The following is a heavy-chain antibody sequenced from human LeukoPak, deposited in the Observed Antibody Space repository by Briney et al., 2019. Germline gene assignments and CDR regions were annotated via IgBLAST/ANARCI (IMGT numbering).Heavy chain of an antibody. CDR2: IYYSGST. CDR3: ARQLGDTAYYYYYYTDV. Sequence: SETLSLTCTVSGGSISSSSYYWGWIRQPPGKGLEWIGSIYYSGSTYYNPSLKSRVTISVDTSKNQFSLKLSSVTAADTAIYYCARQLGDTAYYYYYYTDVWGKGTTVTVSS. J-gene: IGHJ6*03. CDR1: GGSISSSSYY. V-gene: IGHV4-39*01. D-gene: IGHD2-2*02.